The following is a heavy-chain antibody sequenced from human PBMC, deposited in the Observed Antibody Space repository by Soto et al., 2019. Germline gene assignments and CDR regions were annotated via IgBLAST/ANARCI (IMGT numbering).Heavy chain of an antibody. D-gene: IGHD5-18*01. Sequence: QVQLQQWGAGLLKPSETLSLTCAVYGGSFSGYYWSWIRQPPGKGLEWIGEIKHSGSTNYNPSLKSRVTISVDTSKNQFSLKLSSVTAADTAVYYCARLVDTAMVAPIDYWGQGTLVTVSS. J-gene: IGHJ4*02. V-gene: IGHV4-34*01. CDR1: GGSFSGYY. CDR3: ARLVDTAMVAPIDY. CDR2: IKHSGST.